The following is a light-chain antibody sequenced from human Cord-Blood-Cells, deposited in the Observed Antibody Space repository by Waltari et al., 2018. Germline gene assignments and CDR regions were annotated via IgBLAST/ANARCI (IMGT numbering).Light chain of an antibody. CDR1: QSVSSN. V-gene: IGKV3-15*01. Sequence: EIVMTQSPATLSVSPGERATLSCRASQSVSSNLAWYQQKPGQAPTLLIYGATTGATGIPARFSGSGSGTEFTLTISSLQSEDFAVYYCQQYNNWWTFGQGTKVEIK. J-gene: IGKJ1*01. CDR2: GAT. CDR3: QQYNNWWT.